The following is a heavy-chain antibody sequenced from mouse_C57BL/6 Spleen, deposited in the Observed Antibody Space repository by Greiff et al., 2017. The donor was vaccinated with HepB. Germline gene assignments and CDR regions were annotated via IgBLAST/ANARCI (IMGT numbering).Heavy chain of an antibody. Sequence: EVKLVESGGGLVKPGGSLKLSCAASGFTFSDYGMHWVRQAPEKGLEWVAYISSGSSTIYYADTVKGRFTISRDNAKNTLFLQMTSLRSEDTAMYYCASVLGSYAMDYWGQGTSVTVSS. CDR1: GFTFSDYG. V-gene: IGHV5-17*01. CDR2: ISSGSSTI. CDR3: ASVLGSYAMDY. J-gene: IGHJ4*01. D-gene: IGHD3-1*01.